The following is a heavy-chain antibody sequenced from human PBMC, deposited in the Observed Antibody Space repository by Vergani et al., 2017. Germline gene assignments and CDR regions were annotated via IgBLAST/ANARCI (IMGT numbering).Heavy chain of an antibody. CDR1: GFIFSSHG. J-gene: IGHJ4*02. V-gene: IGHV3-9*01. CDR2: ISWNSGSI. D-gene: IGHD2-21*02. Sequence: VQLVEWGGGVVQPGGSLRLSCTASGFIFSSHGMHWVRQAPGKGLEWVSGISWNSGSIGYADSVKGRFTISRDNAKNSLYLQMNSLRAEDTALYYCAKARLLNRALDYWGQGTLVTVSS. CDR3: AKARLLNRALDY.